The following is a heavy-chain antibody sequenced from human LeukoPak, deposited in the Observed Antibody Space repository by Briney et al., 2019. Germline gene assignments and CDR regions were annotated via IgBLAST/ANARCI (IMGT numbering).Heavy chain of an antibody. J-gene: IGHJ4*02. V-gene: IGHV3-30*04. CDR2: ISYDGSNK. D-gene: IGHD4-23*01. CDR1: GFTFSSYA. Sequence: GGSLRLSCAASGFTFSSYAMHWVRQAPGKGLEWVAVISYDGSNKYYADSVKGRFTISRDNSKNTLYLQMNSLRAEDTAVYYCAKDALDYGGNSDWAYFDYWGQGTLVTVSS. CDR3: AKDALDYGGNSDWAYFDY.